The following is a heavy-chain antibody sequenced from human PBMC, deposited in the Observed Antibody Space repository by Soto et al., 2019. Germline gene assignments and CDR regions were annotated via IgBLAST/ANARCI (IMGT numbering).Heavy chain of an antibody. CDR3: ARGGYCSGGSCSGPSFEY. J-gene: IGHJ4*01. Sequence: QVQLQQWGAGLLKPSETLSLTCAVHGGPFSDYYWSWIRQPPGKGLEWIGEINQSGSTDYNPSLKSRVTISVDTSKHQFSLKLSSVTAADTALYYCARGGYCSGGSCSGPSFEYWGHGTLVTVSS. CDR1: GGPFSDYY. CDR2: INQSGST. V-gene: IGHV4-34*01. D-gene: IGHD2-15*01.